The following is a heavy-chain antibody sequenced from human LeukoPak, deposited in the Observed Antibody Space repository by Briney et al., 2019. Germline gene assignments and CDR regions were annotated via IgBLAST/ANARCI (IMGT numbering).Heavy chain of an antibody. V-gene: IGHV3-23*01. CDR3: GKDREIQLWFGYFDY. CDR1: GFTFSSYA. Sequence: GGSLRLSCAASGFTFSSYAMSWVRQAPGKGLEWVSAISGSGGSTYYADSVKGRFTISRDNSKNTLYLQMNSLRAEDTAVYYCGKDREIQLWFGYFDYWGQGTLVTVSS. CDR2: ISGSGGST. D-gene: IGHD5-18*01. J-gene: IGHJ4*02.